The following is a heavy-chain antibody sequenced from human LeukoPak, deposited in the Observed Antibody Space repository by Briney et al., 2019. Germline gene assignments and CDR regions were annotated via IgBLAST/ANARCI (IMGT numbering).Heavy chain of an antibody. Sequence: GGSLKLSCAASGFTFSSYAMSWVRQAPGKGLEWVSAISGSGGSTYYADSVKGRFTISRDNSKNTLYLQMNSLRAEDTAVYYCAKENPGITMVRGAPMYYFDYWGQGTLVTVSS. CDR3: AKENPGITMVRGAPMYYFDY. D-gene: IGHD3-10*01. J-gene: IGHJ4*02. V-gene: IGHV3-23*01. CDR1: GFTFSSYA. CDR2: ISGSGGST.